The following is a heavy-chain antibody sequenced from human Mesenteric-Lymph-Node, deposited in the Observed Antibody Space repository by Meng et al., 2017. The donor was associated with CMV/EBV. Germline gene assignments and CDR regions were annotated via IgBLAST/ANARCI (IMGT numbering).Heavy chain of an antibody. Sequence: ESLKISWTVSGGSINNYYWNWIRQPPGKGLEWIGYIYSSGSTNYNPSLKGRVTISVDTSKNQFALTLISVNAADRAVYFCARGEGFYGSGSFKFWGQGALVTVSS. CDR2: IYSSGST. J-gene: IGHJ4*02. CDR1: GGSINNYY. V-gene: IGHV4-59*01. D-gene: IGHD3-10*01. CDR3: ARGEGFYGSGSFKF.